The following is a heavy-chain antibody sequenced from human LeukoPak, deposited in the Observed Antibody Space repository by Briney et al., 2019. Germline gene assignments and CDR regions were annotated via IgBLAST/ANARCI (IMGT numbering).Heavy chain of an antibody. CDR3: ARVKTVDTAMVEDY. Sequence: GGSLRLSCAASGFTVSSNYMSWVRQAPGKGLEWVSVIYSGGSTYYADSVKGRFTISRDNSKNTLYLQMNSLRAEDTAVYYCARVKTVDTAMVEDYWGQGTLVTVSS. CDR1: GFTVSSNY. J-gene: IGHJ4*02. CDR2: IYSGGST. V-gene: IGHV3-53*01. D-gene: IGHD5-18*01.